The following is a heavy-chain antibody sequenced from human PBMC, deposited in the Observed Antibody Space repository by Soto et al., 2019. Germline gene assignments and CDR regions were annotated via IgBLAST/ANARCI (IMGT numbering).Heavy chain of an antibody. CDR1: GRNFSDSA. CDR2: IRSKSNTYAT. CDR3: SKLFTTVIRMDV. Sequence: GGSLRLSCAASGRNFSDSAIHWVRQASGKGLEWVGRIRSKSNTYATAYAASVKGRFTISRDDSKNTAYLQMNSLKTEDTAVYYCSKLFTTVIRMDVWGKGTTVTVSS. J-gene: IGHJ6*03. V-gene: IGHV3-73*01. D-gene: IGHD4-17*01.